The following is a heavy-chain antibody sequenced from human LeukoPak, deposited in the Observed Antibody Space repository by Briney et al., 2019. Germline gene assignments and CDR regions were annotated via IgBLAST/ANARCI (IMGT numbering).Heavy chain of an antibody. CDR3: ATYTSWYGGAFDI. CDR1: GFSITTGYY. Sequence: SETLSLTCTVSGFSITTGYYWAWIRQPPGKGLEWIGTIFRIGSTYYNPSLKSRVTISVDTSKNRFSLKLSSVTAADTAVYYCATYTSWYGGAFDIWGQGTMVTVSS. CDR2: IFRIGST. J-gene: IGHJ3*02. D-gene: IGHD3-10*01. V-gene: IGHV4-38-2*02.